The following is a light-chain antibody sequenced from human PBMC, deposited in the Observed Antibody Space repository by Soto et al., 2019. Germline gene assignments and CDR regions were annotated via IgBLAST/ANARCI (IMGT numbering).Light chain of an antibody. CDR3: QQYTDWPALT. J-gene: IGKJ4*01. CDR1: QSVSSN. CDR2: AAS. V-gene: IGKV3-15*01. Sequence: DTVMTQSPATLSVSPGESATLSCRASQSVSSNVAWYQQKPGQAPRLLIYAASTRATGISTRFRGSGSGTDCTLTINSLQSEDFAVYYCQQYTDWPALTFGGGTKVE.